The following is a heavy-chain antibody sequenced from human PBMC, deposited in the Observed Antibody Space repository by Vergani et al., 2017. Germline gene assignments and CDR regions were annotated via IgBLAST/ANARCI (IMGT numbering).Heavy chain of an antibody. CDR3: AIGYSYGDYYYYGMDV. CDR1: GGSFSGYY. Sequence: QVQLQQWGAGLLKPSETLSLTCAVYGGSFSGYYWSWIRQPPGKGLEWIGEINHSGSTNYNPSLKCRVTISVDTSKNQFSLRLSSVTAADTAVYYCAIGYSYGDYYYYGMDVWGQGTTVTVSS. CDR2: INHSGST. V-gene: IGHV4-34*01. D-gene: IGHD5-18*01. J-gene: IGHJ6*02.